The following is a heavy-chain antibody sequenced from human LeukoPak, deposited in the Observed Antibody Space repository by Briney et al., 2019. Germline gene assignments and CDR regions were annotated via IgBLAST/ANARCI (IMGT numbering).Heavy chain of an antibody. CDR1: GFTFEDYG. V-gene: IGHV3-20*04. Sequence: GGSLRLSCAASGFTFEDYGMSWVRQAPGKGLEWVSGLNWNGASTRYGDSVRGRFTISRDNAKNSLYLQMNSLKTEDTAVYYCTTETGQDYDYVWGSSAMAFDIWGQGTMVTVSS. CDR3: TTETGQDYDYVWGSSAMAFDI. D-gene: IGHD3-16*01. CDR2: LNWNGAST. J-gene: IGHJ3*02.